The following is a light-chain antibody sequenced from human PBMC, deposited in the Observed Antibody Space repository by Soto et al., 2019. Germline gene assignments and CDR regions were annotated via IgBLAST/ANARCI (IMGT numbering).Light chain of an antibody. Sequence: DIQMTQAPSSLSASFGDRVTLTCRASQSVAGYLNWYQQKPGGAPHLLIYAASTLQSGVPSRFSGSGSGTDLKLTISSLQPEDVATYYCQQSYTSSWTFGPGTKVDI. J-gene: IGKJ1*01. CDR3: QQSYTSSWT. CDR1: QSVAGY. V-gene: IGKV1-39*01. CDR2: AAS.